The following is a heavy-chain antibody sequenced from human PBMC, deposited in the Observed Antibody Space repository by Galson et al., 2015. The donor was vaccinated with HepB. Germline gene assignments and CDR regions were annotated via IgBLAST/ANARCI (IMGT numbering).Heavy chain of an antibody. CDR3: ARHHCTSSSCFYDY. Sequence: SLRLSCAASGFSFSDHYMSWIRQAPERGLQWLAYISSSGATTDYEGSVKGRFTISREKVETSLYLQLNSLRAEDTAVYYCARHHCTSSSCFYDYWGQGTLVTVSS. J-gene: IGHJ4*02. V-gene: IGHV3-11*01. CDR1: GFSFSDHY. CDR2: ISSSGATT. D-gene: IGHD6-19*01.